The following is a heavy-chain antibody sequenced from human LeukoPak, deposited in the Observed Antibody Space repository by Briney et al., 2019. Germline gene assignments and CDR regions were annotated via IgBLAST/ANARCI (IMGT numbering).Heavy chain of an antibody. V-gene: IGHV4-34*01. Sequence: SETLSLSCAVYGGSFSGYHWTWVRQSPGMGLEWIGEINPSGRTNYNPSLKSRVIISVDTSKNQFSLRLSSGTAADTAVYYCARALTFPDFYYYMDVWGEGTTATVSS. CDR2: INPSGRT. CDR3: ARALTFPDFYYYMDV. CDR1: GGSFSGYH. J-gene: IGHJ6*03. D-gene: IGHD2/OR15-2a*01.